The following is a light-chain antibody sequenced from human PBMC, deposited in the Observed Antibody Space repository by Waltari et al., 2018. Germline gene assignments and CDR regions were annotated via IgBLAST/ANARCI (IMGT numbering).Light chain of an antibody. CDR1: SSDSGGYDY. V-gene: IGLV2-14*01. CDR2: DVS. J-gene: IGLJ2*01. CDR3: SSFTSSTTGI. Sequence: SALTPPDSVSGSPGQSITISCSGFSSDSGGYDYVSWYQQHPGKAPKVIIYDVSNRPSGVSTRFSGSKSGSSASLTISGLQAEDEADYYCSSFTSSTTGIFGGGTKLTVL.